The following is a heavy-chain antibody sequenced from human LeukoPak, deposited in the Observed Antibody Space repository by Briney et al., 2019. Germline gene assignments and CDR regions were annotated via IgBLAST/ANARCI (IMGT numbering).Heavy chain of an antibody. CDR1: GYTFTSYG. Sequence: PGASVKVTCKASGYTFTSYGINWVRQAPGQGLEWMGWISTYNGNTNYAQKFQGRVTMTTDTSTSTPYLELRSLRSDDTAVYYCASQSPACDYWGQGTQVTVSS. CDR3: ASQSPACDY. J-gene: IGHJ4*02. CDR2: ISTYNGNT. V-gene: IGHV1-18*01.